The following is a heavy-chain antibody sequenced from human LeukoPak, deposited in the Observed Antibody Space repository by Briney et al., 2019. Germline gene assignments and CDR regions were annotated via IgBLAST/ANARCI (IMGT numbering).Heavy chain of an antibody. CDR3: ARDRSPRGYSYGPYGLGFDY. CDR2: IKEDGSEK. V-gene: IGHV3-7*03. D-gene: IGHD5-18*01. Sequence: PGGSLRLSCAVSGFTFSTYWMTWVRQAPGKGLEWVANIKEDGSEKLCVESVKGRFTISRDNAKNSLYLQMSSLRADDSAIYYCARDRSPRGYSYGPYGLGFDYWGQGTLVTVSS. J-gene: IGHJ4*02. CDR1: GFTFSTYW.